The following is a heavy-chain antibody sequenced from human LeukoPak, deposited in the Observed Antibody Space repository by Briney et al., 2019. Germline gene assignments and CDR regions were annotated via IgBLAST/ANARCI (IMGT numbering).Heavy chain of an antibody. CDR1: GGSISSYH. D-gene: IGHD3-3*01. CDR2: IYYSGST. CDR3: ARGWDYDFWSGYYNLSFDY. V-gene: IGHV4-59*01. J-gene: IGHJ4*02. Sequence: SETLSLTCTVSGGSISSYHWSWIRQPPGKGLEWIGYIYYSGSTNYNPSLKSRVTISVDTSKNQFSLKLSSVTAADTAVYYCARGWDYDFWSGYYNLSFDYWGQGTLVTVSS.